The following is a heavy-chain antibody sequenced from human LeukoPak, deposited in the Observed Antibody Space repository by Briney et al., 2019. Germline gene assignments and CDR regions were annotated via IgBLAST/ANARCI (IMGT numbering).Heavy chain of an antibody. CDR3: ARALPTYDSSGYYYTDYMDV. J-gene: IGHJ6*03. CDR1: GGSFSGYY. CDR2: INHSGST. Sequence: SETLSLTCAVYGGSFSGYYWSWIRQPPGEGLEWIGEINHSGSTNYNPSLKSRVTISVDTSKNQFSLKLSSVTAADTAVYYCARALPTYDSSGYYYTDYMDVWGKGTTVTISS. D-gene: IGHD3-22*01. V-gene: IGHV4-34*01.